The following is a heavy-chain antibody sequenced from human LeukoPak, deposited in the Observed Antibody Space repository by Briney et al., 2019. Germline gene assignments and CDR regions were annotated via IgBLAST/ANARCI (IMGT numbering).Heavy chain of an antibody. D-gene: IGHD3-16*01. CDR2: INPNSGGT. CDR1: GYTFTGYY. V-gene: IGHV1-2*02. J-gene: IGHJ5*02. CDR3: ARDVSAGGTNWFDP. Sequence: ASVKVSCKASGYTFTGYYMHWVRQAPGQGLEWMGWINPNSGGTNYARKFQGRVTMTRDTSISTAYMEMSRLRSGDTAVYYCARDVSAGGTNWFDPWGQGTLVTVSS.